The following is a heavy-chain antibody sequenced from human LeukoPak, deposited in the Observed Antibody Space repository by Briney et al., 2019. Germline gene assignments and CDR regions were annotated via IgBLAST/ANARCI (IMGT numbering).Heavy chain of an antibody. Sequence: PSETLSLTCTVSGASVTNDDSYWTWIRQHPARGLEWIGYIYYSGSTYYNPSLKSRLTISVDTSKNQFSLQLSSVTAADTAVYYCARAVGYDILTGYYRGWYFDLWGRGTLVTVSS. V-gene: IGHV4-31*03. CDR2: IYYSGST. CDR3: ARAVGYDILTGYYRGWYFDL. CDR1: GASVTNDDSY. D-gene: IGHD3-9*01. J-gene: IGHJ2*01.